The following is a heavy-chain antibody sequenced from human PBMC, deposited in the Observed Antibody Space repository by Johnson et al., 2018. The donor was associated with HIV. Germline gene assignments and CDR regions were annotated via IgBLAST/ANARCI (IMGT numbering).Heavy chain of an antibody. V-gene: IGHV3-30-3*01. CDR1: GFTFRSYA. D-gene: IGHD2-21*02. CDR2: ISYDGSNK. Sequence: QVQLVESGGGVVQPGRSLRLSCAASGFTFRSYAMHWVRQAPGKGLEWVAVISYDGSNKYQKDSVKGRFTISRDNSKNTLYLQMISLSAEDTAMYYCARRQPTRDLFALDCGFDIWGQGTMVTVS. CDR3: ARRQPTRDLFALDCGFDI. J-gene: IGHJ3*02.